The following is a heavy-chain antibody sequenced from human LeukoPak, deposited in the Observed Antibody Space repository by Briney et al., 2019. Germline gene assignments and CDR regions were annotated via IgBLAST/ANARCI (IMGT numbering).Heavy chain of an antibody. CDR1: GYSFTGYW. J-gene: IGHJ4*02. Sequence: PGESLKISCKASGYSFTGYWIGWVRQMPGKGLEWMGIIYPGDSDTRYSPSFQGQVTMSADKSINTAYLQWSSLKASDTAMYYCARRQGCSSTSCPPDSWGQGTLVTVSS. V-gene: IGHV5-51*01. D-gene: IGHD2-2*01. CDR2: IYPGDSDT. CDR3: ARRQGCSSTSCPPDS.